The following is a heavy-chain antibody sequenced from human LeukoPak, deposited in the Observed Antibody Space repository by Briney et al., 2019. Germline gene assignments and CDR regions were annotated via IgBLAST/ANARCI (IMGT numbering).Heavy chain of an antibody. J-gene: IGHJ4*02. CDR1: GYTFTSYG. V-gene: IGHV1-2*06. CDR3: ARGLGGDLNDY. D-gene: IGHD2-21*01. CDR2: INPNSGGT. Sequence: ASVKVSCKASGYTFTSYGISWVRQAPGQGLEWMGRINPNSGGTNYAQKFQGRVTMTRDTSISTAYMELSRLRSDDTAVYYCARGLGGDLNDYWGQGTLVTVSS.